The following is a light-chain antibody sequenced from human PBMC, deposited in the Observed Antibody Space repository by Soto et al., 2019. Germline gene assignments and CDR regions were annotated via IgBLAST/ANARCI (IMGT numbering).Light chain of an antibody. CDR2: GVS. CDR1: QSVTSNY. CDR3: QQDGTSPLT. Sequence: IGLTHSPGTLSLSQGERATLSCRARQSVTSNYLAWYQQKPGQAPRLLIDGVSSRATGIPDRFRGSGSGTDCTLTISRVEPEAFTVYFWQQDGTSPLTFGVGTKVDI. V-gene: IGKV3-20*01. J-gene: IGKJ4*01.